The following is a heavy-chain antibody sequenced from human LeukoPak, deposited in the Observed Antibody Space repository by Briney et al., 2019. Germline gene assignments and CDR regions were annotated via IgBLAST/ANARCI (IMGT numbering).Heavy chain of an antibody. CDR3: ARGMRDAFDI. CDR1: GYTFTGYY. CDR2: MNPNSGNT. V-gene: IGHV1-8*03. Sequence: PRASVKVSCKASGYTFTGYYMHWVRQAPGQGLEWMGWMNPNSGNTGYAQKFQGRVTSTRNTSTGTAYMELSSLRSDDTAVYYCARGMRDAFDIWGQGTMVTVSS. J-gene: IGHJ3*02.